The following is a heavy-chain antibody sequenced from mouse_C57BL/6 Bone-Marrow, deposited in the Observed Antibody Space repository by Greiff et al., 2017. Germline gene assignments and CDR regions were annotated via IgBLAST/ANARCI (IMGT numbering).Heavy chain of an antibody. J-gene: IGHJ2*01. V-gene: IGHV1-18*01. D-gene: IGHD2-1*01. Sequence: EVQLQQSVPYLFNPGSSVKIPCKASGYTFTDYNMDWVKQSHGKSLEWIGDINPNNGGTIYNQKFKGKATLTVDKSSSTAYRELRSLTSEDTAVYYCARCYYGNYDYWGQGTTLTVSS. CDR3: ARCYYGNYDY. CDR2: INPNNGGT. CDR1: GYTFTDYN.